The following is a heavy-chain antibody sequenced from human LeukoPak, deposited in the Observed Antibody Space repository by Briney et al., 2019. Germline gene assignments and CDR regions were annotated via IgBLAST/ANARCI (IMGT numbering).Heavy chain of an antibody. CDR2: INTNTGNP. CDR1: GYTFTSYA. D-gene: IGHD4-11*01. CDR3: ARAFVTVTTDYYYYYMDV. Sequence: ASVKVSCKASGYTFTSYAMNWVRQAPGQGLEWMGWINTNTGNPTYAQGFTGRFVFSLDTSVSTAYLQISSLKAEGTAVYYCARAFVTVTTDYYYYYMDVRGKGTTVTVSS. J-gene: IGHJ6*03. V-gene: IGHV7-4-1*02.